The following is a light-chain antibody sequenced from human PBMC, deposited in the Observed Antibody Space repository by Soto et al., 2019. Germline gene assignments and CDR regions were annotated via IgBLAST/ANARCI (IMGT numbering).Light chain of an antibody. Sequence: EIVLTQSPGTLSFSPGQRATLSCRASQSVGGNSLAWYQQRPGQAPRLLIYGASTRATSFPARFSGSGSGTDFTLTISRLEPEDFAVYYCQKYGSSPRTFGQGTTVDIK. J-gene: IGKJ1*01. CDR2: GAS. CDR3: QKYGSSPRT. V-gene: IGKV3-20*01. CDR1: QSVGGNS.